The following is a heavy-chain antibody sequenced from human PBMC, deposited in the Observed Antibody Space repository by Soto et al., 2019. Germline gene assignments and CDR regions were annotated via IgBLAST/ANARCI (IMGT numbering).Heavy chain of an antibody. CDR2: ISSSSSYI. CDR3: ARGLSSGSYYGFDY. Sequence: GGSLRLSCAASGFTFSSYSMNWVRQAPGKGLEWVSSISSSSSYIYYADSVKGRFTISRDNAKNSLYLQMNSLRAEDTAVYYCARGLSSGSYYGFDYWGQGTLVTVSS. J-gene: IGHJ4*02. V-gene: IGHV3-21*01. D-gene: IGHD3-10*02. CDR1: GFTFSSYS.